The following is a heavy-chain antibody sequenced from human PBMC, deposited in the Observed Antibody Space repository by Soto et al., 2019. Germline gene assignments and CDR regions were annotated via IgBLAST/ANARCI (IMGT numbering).Heavy chain of an antibody. CDR1: GGSFSGYY. D-gene: IGHD6-19*01. J-gene: IGHJ4*02. Sequence: SETLSLTCAVYGGSFSGYYWSWIRQPPGKGLEWIGEINHSGSTNYNPSLKSRVTISVDTSKNQFSLKLSSVTAADTAVYYYEVAGNPLLDYWGQGTLVTVS. CDR2: INHSGST. V-gene: IGHV4-34*01. CDR3: EVAGNPLLDY.